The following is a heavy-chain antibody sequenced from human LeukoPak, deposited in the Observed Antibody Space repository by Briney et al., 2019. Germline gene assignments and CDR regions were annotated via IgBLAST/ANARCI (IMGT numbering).Heavy chain of an antibody. Sequence: PGGSLRLSCAVSGFTFSASGTHWVRQAPGKGLEWLSYISNDNSIINYADSVKARFTISKDNVKTSVFLQMNSLRADDTAVYFCVTDWPVWWGQGTLVTVSS. CDR1: GFTFSASG. V-gene: IGHV3-48*01. CDR2: ISNDNSII. J-gene: IGHJ4*02. CDR3: VTDWPVW. D-gene: IGHD3-16*01.